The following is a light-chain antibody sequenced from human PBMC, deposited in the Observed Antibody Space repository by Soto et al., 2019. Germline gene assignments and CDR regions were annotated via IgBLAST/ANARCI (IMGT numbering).Light chain of an antibody. CDR3: QHYTSSVT. CDR1: QSISSY. J-gene: IGKJ4*01. V-gene: IGKV3-11*01. Sequence: EIVLTQSPATLSVSAGERATRSCRASQSISSYLAWYQQKPGKAPRLLIYDASSRDSGVPSRFSGSGSGTDFTLPISRLAPEAFAPYYCQHYTSSVTFAGGTKVDI. CDR2: DAS.